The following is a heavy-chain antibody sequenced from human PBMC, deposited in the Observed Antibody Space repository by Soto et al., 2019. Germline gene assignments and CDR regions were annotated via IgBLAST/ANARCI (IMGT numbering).Heavy chain of an antibody. CDR1: NETLTTYG. J-gene: IGHJ6*02. CDR2: VSGYSGHS. Sequence: QVHLVQSGAEVKKPGASVKVSCKASNETLTTYGISWVRQAPGQGLEWMGWVSGYSGHSSSAQEFQDRVIMTTDTSTNTAYMELRSLTSADSDVYFCARDSSSSGYYYGMDVWGQGTTVTVSS. CDR3: ARDSSSSGYYYGMDV. V-gene: IGHV1-18*01. D-gene: IGHD6-6*01.